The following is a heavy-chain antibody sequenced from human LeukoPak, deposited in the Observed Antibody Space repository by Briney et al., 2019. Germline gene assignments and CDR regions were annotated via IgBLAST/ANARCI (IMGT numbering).Heavy chain of an antibody. V-gene: IGHV3-30-3*01. CDR1: GFTFSSYW. CDR3: ARVPTSSGWYKNFDY. D-gene: IGHD6-19*01. J-gene: IGHJ4*02. CDR2: ISYDGSNK. Sequence: GGSLRLSCAASGFTFSSYWMHWVRQAPGKGLEWVAVISYDGSNKYYADSVKGRFTISRDNSKNTLYLQMNSLRAEDTGVYYCARVPTSSGWYKNFDYWGQGTLVTVSS.